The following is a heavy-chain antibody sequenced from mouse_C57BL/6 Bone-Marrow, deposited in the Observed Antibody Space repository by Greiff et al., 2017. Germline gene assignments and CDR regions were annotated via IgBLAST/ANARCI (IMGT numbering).Heavy chain of an antibody. J-gene: IGHJ4*01. V-gene: IGHV5-6*01. CDR2: ISSGGSYT. Sequence: EVQGVESGGDLVKPGGSLKLSCAASGFTFSSYGMSWVRQTPDKRLEWVATISSGGSYTDYPDSVKGRFTISRDNAKNTLYLQMSSLKSEDTAMYYCARQKGAMDYWGQGTSVTVSS. CDR3: ARQKGAMDY. CDR1: GFTFSSYG.